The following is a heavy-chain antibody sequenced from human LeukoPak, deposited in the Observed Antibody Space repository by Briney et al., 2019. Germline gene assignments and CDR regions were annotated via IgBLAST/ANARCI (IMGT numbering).Heavy chain of an antibody. CDR1: GGSISSSSYY. V-gene: IGHV4-39*01. D-gene: IGHD3-10*01. J-gene: IGHJ4*02. Sequence: PSETLSLTCTVSGGSISSSSYYWGWIRQPPGKGLEWIGSIYYSGSTYYNPSLKGRVTISVDTSKNQFSLKLSSVTAADTAVYYCARRMWFGELYYFDYWGQGTLVTVSP. CDR2: IYYSGST. CDR3: ARRMWFGELYYFDY.